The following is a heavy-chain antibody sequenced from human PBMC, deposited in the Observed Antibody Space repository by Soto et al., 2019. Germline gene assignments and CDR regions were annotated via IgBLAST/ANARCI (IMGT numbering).Heavy chain of an antibody. V-gene: IGHV4-39*01. CDR2: IYYSGST. D-gene: IGHD2-8*01. Sequence: SETLYLTCTVSGGSISSSSYYWGWIRQPPGKGLEWIGSIYYSGSTYYNPSLKSRVTISVDTSKNQFSLKLSSVTAADTAVYYCARHLTYCTNGVCYPTLYYGMDVWGQGTTVTVSS. CDR3: ARHLTYCTNGVCYPTLYYGMDV. J-gene: IGHJ6*02. CDR1: GGSISSSSYY.